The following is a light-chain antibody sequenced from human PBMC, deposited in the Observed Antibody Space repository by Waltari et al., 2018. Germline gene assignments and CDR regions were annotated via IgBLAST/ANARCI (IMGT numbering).Light chain of an antibody. CDR1: SSDVGGYNY. V-gene: IGLV2-23*02. J-gene: IGLJ2*01. CDR3: CSYAGSVV. Sequence: QSALTQPASVYGSPGQSITISCTGTSSDVGGYNYVSWYQQHPGKAPKLMIYDVSKRPSGVSNRFSGSKSGNTASLTISGLQAEDEADYYCCSYAGSVVFGGGTKLTVL. CDR2: DVS.